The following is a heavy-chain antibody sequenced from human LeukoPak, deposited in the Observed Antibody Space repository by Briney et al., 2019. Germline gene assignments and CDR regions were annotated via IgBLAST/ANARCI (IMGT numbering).Heavy chain of an antibody. J-gene: IGHJ6*03. Sequence: GGSLRLSCAASGFTFSRYSMNWVRQAPGKGLGWVSSISSSSSYIYYTDSVKGRFTISRDNAKNSLYLQMNSLRAEDTAVYYCAKGEIAVAGDYYYYMDVWGKGTTVTISS. CDR3: AKGEIAVAGDYYYYMDV. CDR1: GFTFSRYS. D-gene: IGHD6-19*01. CDR2: ISSSSSYI. V-gene: IGHV3-21*04.